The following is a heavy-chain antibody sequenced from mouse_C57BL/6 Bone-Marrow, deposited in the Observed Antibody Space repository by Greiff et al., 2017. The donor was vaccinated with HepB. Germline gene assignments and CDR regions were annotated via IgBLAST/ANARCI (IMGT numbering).Heavy chain of an antibody. D-gene: IGHD2-4*01. CDR3: ARGDYDVVAWYFDV. J-gene: IGHJ1*03. CDR2: IDPSDSET. CDR1: GYTFTSYW. Sequence: QVQLQQPGAELVRPGSSVKLSCKASGYTFTSYWMHWVKQRPIQGLEWIGNIDPSDSETHYNQKFKDKATLTVDKSSSTAYMQLSSLTSEDSAVYYCARGDYDVVAWYFDVWGTGTTVTVSS. V-gene: IGHV1-52*01.